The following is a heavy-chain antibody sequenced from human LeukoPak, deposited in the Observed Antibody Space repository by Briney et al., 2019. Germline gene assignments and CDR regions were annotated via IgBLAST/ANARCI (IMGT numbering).Heavy chain of an antibody. J-gene: IGHJ4*02. D-gene: IGHD4-17*01. Sequence: SETLSLTCAVYGGSFSGYYWSWIRQPPGKGLEWIGEINHSGSTNYNPSLKSRVTISVDTSKNQFSLKLSSVTAADTAVYYCAREGDYGDYPFFDYWGQGTLVTVSS. CDR2: INHSGST. CDR1: GGSFSGYY. V-gene: IGHV4-34*01. CDR3: AREGDYGDYPFFDY.